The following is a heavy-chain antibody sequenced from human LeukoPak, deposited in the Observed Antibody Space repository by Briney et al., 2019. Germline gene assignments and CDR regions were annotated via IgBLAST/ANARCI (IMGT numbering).Heavy chain of an antibody. J-gene: IGHJ4*02. CDR1: GFTFSSYA. V-gene: IGHV3-30-3*01. D-gene: IGHD3-22*01. CDR2: ISYDGSNK. CDR3: ARDHRTYYYDSSGYSDY. Sequence: GGSLRLPCAASGFTFSSYAMHWVRQAPGKGLEWVAVISYDGSNKYYADSVKGRFTISRDNSKNTLYLQMNSLRAEDTAVYYCARDHRTYYYDSSGYSDYWGQGTLVTVSS.